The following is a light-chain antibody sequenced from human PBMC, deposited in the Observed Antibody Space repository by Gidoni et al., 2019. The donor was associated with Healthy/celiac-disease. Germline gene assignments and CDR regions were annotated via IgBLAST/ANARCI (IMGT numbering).Light chain of an antibody. V-gene: IGKV1-39*01. J-gene: IGKJ2*01. CDR2: GAS. CDR1: QCISIY. CDR3: QQSYSPPHN. Sequence: DVQMTQSPSSLSASVGARVTITCRASQCISIYLNWYQQQPGKAPKLLIYGASTFQSGVPSSFRGSGSGTDFTLTISSLLPEDFATYYCQQSYSPPHNFGQGTKLEIK.